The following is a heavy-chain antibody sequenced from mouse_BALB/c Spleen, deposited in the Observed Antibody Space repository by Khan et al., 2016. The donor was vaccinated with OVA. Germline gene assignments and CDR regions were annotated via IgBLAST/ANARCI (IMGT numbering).Heavy chain of an antibody. CDR2: INPSNGGT. CDR3: TRSGYGAFAY. D-gene: IGHD1-1*02. V-gene: IGHV1S81*02. Sequence: KQSGAELVKPGASVRLSCKASGYTFTSYYLYWVKQRPGHGLEWIGVINPSNGGTNFNENFKTKATLTVDKSSSTAYMQLSSLTSEDSAVYYCTRSGYGAFAYWGQGTLVTVSA. CDR1: GYTFTSYY. J-gene: IGHJ3*01.